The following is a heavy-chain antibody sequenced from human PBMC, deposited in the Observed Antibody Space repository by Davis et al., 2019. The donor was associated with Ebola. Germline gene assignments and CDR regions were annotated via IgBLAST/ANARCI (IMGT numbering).Heavy chain of an antibody. CDR1: GGSISSYY. CDR3: ARHERDDYGDYVVNYYYYGMDV. CDR2: IYYSGST. V-gene: IGHV4-59*08. J-gene: IGHJ6*02. D-gene: IGHD4-17*01. Sequence: SETLSLTCTVSGGSISSYYWSWIRQPPGKVLEWIGFIYYSGSTNYNPSLKSRVTITVDTSKNQFSLKLSSVTAADTAVYYCARHERDDYGDYVVNYYYYGMDVLGQGTTVTISS.